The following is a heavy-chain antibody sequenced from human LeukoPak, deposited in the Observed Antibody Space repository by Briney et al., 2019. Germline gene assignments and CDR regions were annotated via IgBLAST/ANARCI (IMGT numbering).Heavy chain of an antibody. CDR2: INPSGGST. J-gene: IGHJ6*03. D-gene: IGHD3-10*01. V-gene: IGHV1-46*01. CDR3: ARDRHYYGSGSFSAFYYMDV. Sequence: ASVKVSCKASGYTFTGYYMHWVRQAPGQGLEWMGIINPSGGSTSYAQKFQGRVTMTRDTSTSTVYMELSSLRSEDTAVYYCARDRHYYGSGSFSAFYYMDVWGKGTTVTVSS. CDR1: GYTFTGYY.